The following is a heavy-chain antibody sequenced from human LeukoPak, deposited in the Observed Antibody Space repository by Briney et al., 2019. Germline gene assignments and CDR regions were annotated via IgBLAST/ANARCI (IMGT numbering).Heavy chain of an antibody. J-gene: IGHJ4*02. V-gene: IGHV3-7*04. CDR1: GFTFSSYW. D-gene: IGHD2-2*01. Sequence: GGSLRLSCAASGFTFSSYWMTWVRQAPGKGLEWVANIKQDGSEKYYVDSVKGRFTISRDNAKNSLYLQMNSLRAEDTAVYRCARDRRCSSTSCYYFDYWGQGTLVTVSS. CDR2: IKQDGSEK. CDR3: ARDRRCSSTSCYYFDY.